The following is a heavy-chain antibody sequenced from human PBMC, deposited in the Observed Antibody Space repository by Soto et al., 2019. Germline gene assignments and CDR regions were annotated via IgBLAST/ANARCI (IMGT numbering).Heavy chain of an antibody. CDR3: ARSFRGNYCAY. CDR1: GYTFTNYG. CDR2: ISTYNGDT. J-gene: IGHJ4*02. V-gene: IGHV1-18*01. Sequence: QVQLVQSGAEVKKPGASVKVSCKASGYTFTNYGLSWVRQAPGQGLEWMGWISTYNGDTNYAQNLQGRVTLTTDTSTSTAYMEVRSLRSDDTAVYYCARSFRGNYCAYWGQGTLVTVSS. D-gene: IGHD1-26*01.